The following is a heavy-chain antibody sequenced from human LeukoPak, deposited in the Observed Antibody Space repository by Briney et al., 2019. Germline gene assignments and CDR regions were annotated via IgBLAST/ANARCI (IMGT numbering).Heavy chain of an antibody. J-gene: IGHJ3*02. V-gene: IGHV3-11*01. CDR3: ASDKIVVVPAAVGRAFDI. CDR1: GFTFSDYY. Sequence: GGSLRLSCAASGFTFSDYYMSWIRQAPGKGLEWVSYISSSGSTIYYADSVKGRFTISRDNAKNSLYLQMNSLRAEDTAVYYCASDKIVVVPAAVGRAFDIWGQGTMVTVSS. D-gene: IGHD2-2*01. CDR2: ISSSGSTI.